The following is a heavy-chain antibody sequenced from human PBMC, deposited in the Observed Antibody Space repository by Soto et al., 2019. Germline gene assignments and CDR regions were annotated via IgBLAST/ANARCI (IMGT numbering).Heavy chain of an antibody. CDR2: ITSSGSGT. D-gene: IGHD2-2*01. CDR3: VKSPASIKTFDY. Sequence: DVQLLDSGGDLVQLGGSLRLSCAASGFIFSNYAMSWVRQAPGKGLEWVSSITSSGSGTNYADSVKGRFTISRDNSMSTLFLQMRSLRVEDTAISYCVKSPASIKTFDYWGQGTLVTVSS. V-gene: IGHV3-23*01. CDR1: GFIFSNYA. J-gene: IGHJ4*02.